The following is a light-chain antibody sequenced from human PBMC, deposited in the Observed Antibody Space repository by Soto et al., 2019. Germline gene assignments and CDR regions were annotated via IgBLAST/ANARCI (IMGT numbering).Light chain of an antibody. CDR1: QGIRDD. CDR3: HQDYDYPRT. Sequence: AMQMTQSPPSLSASVGDTVTLTCRASQGIRDDLAWYQQAPGKAPKLLIYAASRIPGGVPARFTGSGSDTDFTLTISGLQPEDFATYYCHQDYDYPRTFGQGTRVEI. CDR2: AAS. J-gene: IGKJ1*01. V-gene: IGKV1-6*01.